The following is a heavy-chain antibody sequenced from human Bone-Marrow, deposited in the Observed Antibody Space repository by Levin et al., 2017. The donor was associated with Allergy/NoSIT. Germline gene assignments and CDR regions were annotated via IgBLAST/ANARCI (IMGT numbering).Heavy chain of an antibody. D-gene: IGHD6-19*01. V-gene: IGHV1-69*01. CDR3: ANSQWLPDNWFDP. J-gene: IGHJ5*02. CDR2: IIPIFGTA. CDR1: GGTFSSYA. Sequence: KISCKASGGTFSSYAISWVRQAPGQGLEWMGGIIPIFGTANYAQKFQGRVTITADESTSTAYMELSSLRSEDTAVYYCANSQWLPDNWFDPWGQGTLVTVSS.